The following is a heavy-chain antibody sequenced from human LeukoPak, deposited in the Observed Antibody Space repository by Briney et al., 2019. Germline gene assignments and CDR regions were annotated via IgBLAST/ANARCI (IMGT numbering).Heavy chain of an antibody. J-gene: IGHJ4*02. CDR1: GFTFNNYA. Sequence: GGSLRLSCAASGFTFNNYAMHWVCQAPGKGLEWVAAITYDGSKEYYADSVKGRFTISRDNSKNTLYLQMNSLRAEDTAVYYCERDVGESSTVAYGGREPRATVSS. CDR3: ERDVGESSTVAY. CDR2: ITYDGSKE. V-gene: IGHV3-30-3*01. D-gene: IGHD2-21*01.